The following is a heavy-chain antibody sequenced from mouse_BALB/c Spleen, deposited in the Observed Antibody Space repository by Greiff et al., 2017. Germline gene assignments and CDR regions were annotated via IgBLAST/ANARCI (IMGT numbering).Heavy chain of an antibody. D-gene: IGHD2-14*01. Sequence: VQLQQSGPELVKPGASVKIPCKASGYTFTDYNMHWVKQSHGQGLEWIGDINPNNGGTIYNQKFKGKATLTVDKSSSTAYMQLRSLTSEDAAVYYCARGYDGDFDGFDYWGQGTLVTVSA. CDR1: GYTFTDYN. CDR2: INPNNGGT. J-gene: IGHJ3*01. V-gene: IGHV1-18*01. CDR3: ARGYDGDFDGFDY.